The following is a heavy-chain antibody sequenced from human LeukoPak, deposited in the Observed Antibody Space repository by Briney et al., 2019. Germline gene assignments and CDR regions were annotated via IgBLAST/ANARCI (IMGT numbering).Heavy chain of an antibody. Sequence: GGSLRLSCAASGFTFSHAWMSWVRQAPGKGLEWVGRIKSKTDGGTADYAVPVNGRSTISRDDSENTFYLQMNSLQTEDTGVYYCATGSITSGWRGAFDVWGLGTMVTVSS. J-gene: IGHJ3*01. CDR3: ATGSITSGWRGAFDV. V-gene: IGHV3-15*01. CDR2: IKSKTDGGTA. CDR1: GFTFSHAW. D-gene: IGHD6-19*01.